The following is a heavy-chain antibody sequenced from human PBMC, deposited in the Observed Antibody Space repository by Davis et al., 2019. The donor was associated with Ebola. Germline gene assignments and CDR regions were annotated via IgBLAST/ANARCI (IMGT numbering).Heavy chain of an antibody. J-gene: IGHJ6*02. CDR2: IYNSGST. D-gene: IGHD5-18*01. CDR1: GGSISSSTYY. Sequence: SETLSLTCAASGGSISSSTYYWGWIRQPPGKGLEWFGSIYNSGSTYYNPSLESRVTISVDTSKNQLPLKLTSVTATDTAVYYCARPVSPGYTYGYYYYDMDVWGQGTTVTVSS. V-gene: IGHV4-39*01. CDR3: ARPVSPGYTYGYYYYDMDV.